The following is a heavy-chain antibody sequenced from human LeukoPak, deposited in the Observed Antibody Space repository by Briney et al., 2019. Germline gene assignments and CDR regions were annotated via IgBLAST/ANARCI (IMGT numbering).Heavy chain of an antibody. CDR2: IYTSGGT. V-gene: IGHV4-4*07. CDR1: GGPISSPY. D-gene: IGHD6-25*01. CDR3: ASGQRNSGTFDI. Sequence: SETLSLTRTVSGGPISSPYWSWIRQPAGKGLEWIGRIYTSGGTNYNPSLKSRVSMSVDTSKNQFSLKLSSVTAADTAVYYCASGQRNSGTFDIWGQGQWSPSLQ. J-gene: IGHJ3*02.